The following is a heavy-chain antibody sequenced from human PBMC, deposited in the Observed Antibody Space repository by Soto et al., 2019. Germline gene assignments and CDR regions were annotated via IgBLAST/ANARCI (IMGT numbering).Heavy chain of an antibody. D-gene: IGHD3-10*01. V-gene: IGHV4-39*01. CDR1: GGSISSSSYY. CDR2: IYYSGST. CDR3: ARQSPALWFGDLLIGDDAFDI. J-gene: IGHJ3*02. Sequence: QLQLQESGPGLVKPSETLSLTCTVSGGSISSSSYYWGWIRQPPGKGLEWIGSIYYSGSTYYNPSLKSRVTISVDTSKNQFSLKLSSVTAADTAVYYCARQSPALWFGDLLIGDDAFDIWGQGTMVTVSS.